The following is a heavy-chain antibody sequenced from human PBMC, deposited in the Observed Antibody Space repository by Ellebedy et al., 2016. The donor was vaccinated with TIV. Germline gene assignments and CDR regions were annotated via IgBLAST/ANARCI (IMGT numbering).Heavy chain of an antibody. CDR2: IKRDGSEK. J-gene: IGHJ2*01. Sequence: GESLKISXAASGFTFSSYWMQWVRQAPGKGLEWVANIKRDGSEKHYVDSVRGRFTISRDNAKNSLYLQMNSLRAEDTAVYYCARRYFDLWGRGTLVTVSS. CDR1: GFTFSSYW. V-gene: IGHV3-7*01. CDR3: ARRYFDL.